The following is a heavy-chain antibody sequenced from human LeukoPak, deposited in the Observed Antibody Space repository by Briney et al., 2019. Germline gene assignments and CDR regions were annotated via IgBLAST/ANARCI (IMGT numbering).Heavy chain of an antibody. V-gene: IGHV3-74*01. CDR2: INSDGSST. J-gene: IGHJ3*02. D-gene: IGHD2-15*01. Sequence: GGSLRLSCAASGFTFSSYWMHWVRHAPGKGVVWFSRINSDGSSTSYADSVKGRFTISRDNAKNTLYLQMNSLRAEDTAVYYCARSPRYCSGGSCYPGRGAFDIWGQGTMVTVSS. CDR1: GFTFSSYW. CDR3: ARSPRYCSGGSCYPGRGAFDI.